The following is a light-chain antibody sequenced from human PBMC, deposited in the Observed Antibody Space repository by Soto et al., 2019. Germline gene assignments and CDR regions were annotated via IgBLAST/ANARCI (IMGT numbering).Light chain of an antibody. V-gene: IGLV2-14*03. CDR1: SSDVGRYNY. CDR3: SSFTASTTQV. CDR2: DVN. Sequence: QSALTQPASVSGSPGQSITISCTGTSSDVGRYNYVSWYQQHPGKAPKLMIYDVNTRPSGVSNRFSGSKSGNTASLTISGLQAEDEAEYYCSSFTASTTQVFGPGTKLTVL. J-gene: IGLJ1*01.